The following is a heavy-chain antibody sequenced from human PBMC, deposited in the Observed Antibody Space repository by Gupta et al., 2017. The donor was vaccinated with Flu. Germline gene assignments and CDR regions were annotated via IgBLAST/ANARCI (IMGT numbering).Heavy chain of an antibody. CDR3: ARKGGGHCSGGSCYSFDF. J-gene: IGHJ4*02. V-gene: IGHV1-69*01. CDR2: IIPVFGPT. Sequence: INWVRQAPGQGLEWMGGIIPVFGPTNYAQKFQGRVTLTADESSSTAYMELSSLRSEDTAVYYCARKGGGHCSGGSCYSFDFWGQGALVTVSS. D-gene: IGHD2-15*01.